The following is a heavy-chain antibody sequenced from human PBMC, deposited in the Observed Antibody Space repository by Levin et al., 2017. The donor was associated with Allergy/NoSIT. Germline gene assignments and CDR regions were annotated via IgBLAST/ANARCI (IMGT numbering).Heavy chain of an antibody. D-gene: IGHD4-17*01. Sequence: LRLSCTVSGGSISSGGYYWSWIRQHPGKGLEWIGYIYYSGSTYYNPSLKSRVTISVDTSKNQFSLKLSSVTAADTAVYYCARLSFYGDYADYWGQGTLVTVSS. J-gene: IGHJ4*02. CDR3: ARLSFYGDYADY. CDR2: IYYSGST. V-gene: IGHV4-31*03. CDR1: GGSISSGGYY.